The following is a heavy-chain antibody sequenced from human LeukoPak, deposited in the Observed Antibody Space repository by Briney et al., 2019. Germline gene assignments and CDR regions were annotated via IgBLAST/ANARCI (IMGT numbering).Heavy chain of an antibody. CDR1: GGSISSGSYY. D-gene: IGHD4-23*01. Sequence: PSETLSLTCTVSGGSISSGSYYWSWIRQPAGKGLEWIGRIYTSGSTNYNPSLKSRVTISVDTSNNQFSLKLSSVTAADTAVYYCARDRWEPSPLPFDWGQGTLVTVSS. V-gene: IGHV4-61*02. CDR2: IYTSGST. J-gene: IGHJ4*02. CDR3: ARDRWEPSPLPFD.